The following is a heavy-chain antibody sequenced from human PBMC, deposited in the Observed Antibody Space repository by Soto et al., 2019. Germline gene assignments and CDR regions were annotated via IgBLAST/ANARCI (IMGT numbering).Heavy chain of an antibody. CDR1: GGSISSGGYY. V-gene: IGHV4-31*03. CDR3: ARKYGSGSYLNWFDP. D-gene: IGHD3-10*01. Sequence: NPSETLSLTCTVSGGSISSGGYYWSWIRQHPGKGLEWIGYIYYSGSTYYNPSLKSRVTISVDTSKNQFSLKLSSVTAADTAVYYCARKYGSGSYLNWFDPWGQGTLVTVSS. CDR2: IYYSGST. J-gene: IGHJ5*02.